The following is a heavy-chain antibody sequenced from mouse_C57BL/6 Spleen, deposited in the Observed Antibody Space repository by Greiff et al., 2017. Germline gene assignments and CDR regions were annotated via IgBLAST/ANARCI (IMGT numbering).Heavy chain of an antibody. Sequence: VQLQQSGAELVRPGASVKLSCTASGFNIKDYYMHWVKQRPEQGLEWIGRIDPEDGDTEYAPKFQGKDTMTADTSSNTAYLQLSSLTSEDTAVYYCTTSLTTVVATNYFDYWGQGTTLTVSS. V-gene: IGHV14-1*01. D-gene: IGHD1-1*01. CDR1: GFNIKDYY. CDR3: TTSLTTVVATNYFDY. CDR2: IDPEDGDT. J-gene: IGHJ2*01.